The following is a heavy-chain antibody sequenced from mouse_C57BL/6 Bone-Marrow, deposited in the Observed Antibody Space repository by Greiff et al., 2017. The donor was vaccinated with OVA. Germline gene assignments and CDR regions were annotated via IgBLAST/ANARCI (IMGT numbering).Heavy chain of an antibody. J-gene: IGHJ4*01. CDR2: IYPGDGDT. V-gene: IGHV1-82*01. CDR1: GYAFSSSW. CDR3: ARPEYYGSSPLGY. Sequence: VQLQESGPELVKPGASVKISCKASGYAFSSSWMNWVKQRPGKGLEWIGRIYPGDGDTNYNGKFKGKATLTADKSSSTAYMQLSSLTSEDSAVYLCARPEYYGSSPLGYWGQGTSVTVSS. D-gene: IGHD1-1*01.